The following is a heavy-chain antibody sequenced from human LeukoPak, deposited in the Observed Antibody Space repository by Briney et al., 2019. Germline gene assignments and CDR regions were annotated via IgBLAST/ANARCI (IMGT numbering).Heavy chain of an antibody. D-gene: IGHD6-13*01. CDR3: AGAGVGPGYTDAFDI. J-gene: IGHJ3*02. CDR2: INHSGST. Sequence: GSLRLSCAASGFTFSDYYMSWTRQPPGKGLEWIGEINHSGSTNYNPSLKSRVTISVDRSKNQFSLKLSSVTAADTAVYYCAGAGVGPGYTDAFDIWGQGTMVTVSS. CDR1: GFTFSDYY. V-gene: IGHV4-34*08.